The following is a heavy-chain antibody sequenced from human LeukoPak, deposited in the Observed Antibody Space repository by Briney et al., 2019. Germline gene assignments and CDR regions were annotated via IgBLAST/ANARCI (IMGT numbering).Heavy chain of an antibody. V-gene: IGHV3-48*01. CDR3: ARGAYYYDSGAYLSDVAY. Sequence: GGSLRLSCAASGFTISYYSMNWVRQAPGKGLEWVSYISSSGSTIYYADSVKGRFTISRDNAKNSLYLQMNSLRAEDTAVYYCARGAYYYDSGAYLSDVAYWGQGTLVTVSS. D-gene: IGHD3-22*01. CDR2: ISSSGSTI. CDR1: GFTISYYS. J-gene: IGHJ4*02.